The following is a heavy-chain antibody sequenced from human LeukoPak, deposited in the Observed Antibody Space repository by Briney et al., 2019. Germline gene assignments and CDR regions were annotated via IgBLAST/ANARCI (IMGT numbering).Heavy chain of an antibody. D-gene: IGHD3-16*01. V-gene: IGHV3-30-3*01. CDR2: ISSDGSNK. CDR3: ARRMGAYYYMDV. Sequence: GGSLRLSCAASGFTFSNYDMHWVRQAPGKGQEWVAVISSDGSNKYYADSVKGRFTISRDNSKNTLYLQMNSLRAEDTAVYYCARRMGAYYYMDVWGKGTTVTVSS. J-gene: IGHJ6*03. CDR1: GFTFSNYD.